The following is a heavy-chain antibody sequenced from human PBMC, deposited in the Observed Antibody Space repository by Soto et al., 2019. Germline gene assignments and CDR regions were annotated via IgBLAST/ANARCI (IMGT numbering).Heavy chain of an antibody. Sequence: QVQVVQSGAEVKKPGSSVRVSCKASGDSFTKYTVNWVRQAPRQGLEWMGGIIPRFGTTNYAPTLQDRVTITADASMITVYMELSSLRSDDTALYYCARGRGLYNSGRSQLDSWGQGTLVTVSS. CDR1: GDSFTKYT. J-gene: IGHJ4*02. CDR2: IIPRFGTT. CDR3: ARGRGLYNSGRSQLDS. D-gene: IGHD1-1*01. V-gene: IGHV1-69*01.